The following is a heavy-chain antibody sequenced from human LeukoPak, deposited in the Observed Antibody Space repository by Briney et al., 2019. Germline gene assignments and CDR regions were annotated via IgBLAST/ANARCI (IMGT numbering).Heavy chain of an antibody. Sequence: ASVKVSCKASGYTFTSYGISWVRQAPGQGLEWMGWISAYNGNTNYAQKLQGRVTMTTDTSTSTAYMELRSLRSDDTAVYYCARVSGVVVVPAAMGDDYWGQGTLVTVSS. D-gene: IGHD2-2*01. V-gene: IGHV1-18*01. CDR1: GYTFTSYG. CDR3: ARVSGVVVVPAAMGDDY. CDR2: ISAYNGNT. J-gene: IGHJ4*02.